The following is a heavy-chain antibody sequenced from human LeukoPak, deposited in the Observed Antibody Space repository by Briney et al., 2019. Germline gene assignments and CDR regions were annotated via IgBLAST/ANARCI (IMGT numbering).Heavy chain of an antibody. Sequence: GGSLRLSCAASGFSVSSNFMSWVRQAPGKGLEWVSVIYAGGDTYYADSLKGRFTISRDNFKNTVYLQMNSLRAEDTGMYYCARSGSGWFDYWGQGTLVTVS. J-gene: IGHJ4*02. CDR2: IYAGGDT. CDR3: ARSGSGWFDY. CDR1: GFSVSSNF. D-gene: IGHD6-19*01. V-gene: IGHV3-53*01.